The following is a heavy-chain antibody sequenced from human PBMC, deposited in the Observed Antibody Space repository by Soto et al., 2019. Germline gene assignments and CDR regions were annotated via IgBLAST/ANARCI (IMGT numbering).Heavy chain of an antibody. V-gene: IGHV2-70*01. CDR2: IDWDDDK. CDR1: GFSLSTSGMC. D-gene: IGHD2-2*01. J-gene: IGHJ6*02. CDR3: ARDIVVVPAAQGGYYYGMDV. Sequence: SGPTLVNPTQTLTLTCTFSGFSLSTSGMCVSWIRQPPGKALEWLALIDWDDDKYYSTSLKTRLTISKDTSKNQVVLTMTNMDPVDTATYYCARDIVVVPAAQGGYYYGMDVWGQGTTVTVSS.